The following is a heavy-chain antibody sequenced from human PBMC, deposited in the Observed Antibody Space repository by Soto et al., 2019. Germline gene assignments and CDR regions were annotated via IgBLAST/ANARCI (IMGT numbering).Heavy chain of an antibody. V-gene: IGHV4-34*01. J-gene: IGHJ4*02. D-gene: IGHD1-26*01. Sequence: SETLSLTCAVYGGSFSGYYWSWIRQPPGKGLEWIGEINHSGSTNYNPSLKSRVTISVDTSKNQFSLKLSSVTAVDTAVYYCASDLVGATPHLDYWGQGTLVTVSS. CDR2: INHSGST. CDR3: ASDLVGATPHLDY. CDR1: GGSFSGYY.